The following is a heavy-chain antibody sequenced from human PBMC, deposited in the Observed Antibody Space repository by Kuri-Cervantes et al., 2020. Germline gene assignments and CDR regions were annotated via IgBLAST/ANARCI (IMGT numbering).Heavy chain of an antibody. CDR1: GGSISSGGYY. V-gene: IGHV4-31*03. CDR2: IYYSGST. D-gene: IGHD4-17*01. CDR3: ARDSVWVTNPPTTTAQFDP. Sequence: LRLSCTVSGGSISSGGYYWSWIRQHPGKGLEWIGYIYYSGSTYYNPSLKSRVTISVDTSKNQFSLKLSSVTAADTAVYYCARDSVWVTNPPTTTAQFDPWGQGTLVTVSS. J-gene: IGHJ5*02.